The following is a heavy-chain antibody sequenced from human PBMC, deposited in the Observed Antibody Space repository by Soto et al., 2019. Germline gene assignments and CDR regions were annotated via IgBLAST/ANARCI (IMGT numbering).Heavy chain of an antibody. J-gene: IGHJ6*02. CDR1: GYTFTGYY. V-gene: IGHV1-2*04. Sequence: SVKVSGKASGYTFTGYYMHWVREAPGQGLEWMGWINPNSGGTNYAQKFQGWVTMTRDTSISTAYMELSRLRSDDTAVYYCARDFSNFKDFWSGYGMDVWGQGTTVTVSS. CDR2: INPNSGGT. CDR3: ARDFSNFKDFWSGYGMDV. D-gene: IGHD3-3*01.